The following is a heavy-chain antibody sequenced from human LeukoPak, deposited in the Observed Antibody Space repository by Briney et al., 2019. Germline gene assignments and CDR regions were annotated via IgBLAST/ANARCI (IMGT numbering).Heavy chain of an antibody. J-gene: IGHJ3*02. D-gene: IGHD3-3*01. CDR2: IYYSGST. Sequence: SETLSLTCTVSGGSISSSSYYWGWIRQPPGKGLEWIGSIYYSGSTYYNPSLKSRVTISVDTSKNQFSLKLSSVTAADTAVYYCARGTKYYDFWSGYSSGAFDIWGQGTMVTVSS. CDR3: ARGTKYYDFWSGYSSGAFDI. V-gene: IGHV4-39*07. CDR1: GGSISSSSYY.